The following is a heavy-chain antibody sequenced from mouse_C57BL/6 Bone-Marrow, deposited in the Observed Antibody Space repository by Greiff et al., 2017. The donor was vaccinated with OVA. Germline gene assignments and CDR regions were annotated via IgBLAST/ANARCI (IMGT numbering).Heavy chain of an antibody. V-gene: IGHV1-80*01. Sequence: QVQLQQSGAELVKPGASVKISCKASGYAFSSYWMNWVKQRPGKGLEWIGQIYPGDGDTNYNGKFKGKATLTADKSSSTSYMQLSSLTSEVSAVYFCARFPLRGSSLAYWGQGTLVTVSA. CDR2: IYPGDGDT. D-gene: IGHD1-1*01. CDR1: GYAFSSYW. CDR3: ARFPLRGSSLAY. J-gene: IGHJ3*01.